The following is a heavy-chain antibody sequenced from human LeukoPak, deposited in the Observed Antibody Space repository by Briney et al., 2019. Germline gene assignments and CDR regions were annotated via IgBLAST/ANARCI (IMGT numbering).Heavy chain of an antibody. J-gene: IGHJ6*03. CDR1: GFTFSTYA. V-gene: IGHV3-23*01. D-gene: IGHD1-7*01. Sequence: GGSLRLSCAASGFTFSTYAMSWVRQAPRKGLEWVSAVSGSGGSTYYADSVKGRFTISRDNSKNTLYLQMNSLGADDTAVYYCAKNPVELLRSRKNYFYYMDVWGKGTTVTVSS. CDR2: VSGSGGST. CDR3: AKNPVELLRSRKNYFYYMDV.